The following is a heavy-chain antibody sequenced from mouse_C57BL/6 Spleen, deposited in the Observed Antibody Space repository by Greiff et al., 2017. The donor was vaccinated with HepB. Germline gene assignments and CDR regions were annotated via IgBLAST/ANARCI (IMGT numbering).Heavy chain of an antibody. D-gene: IGHD1-1*01. CDR3: ARIYYYGSSYFYYAMDY. CDR1: GFTFSSYA. J-gene: IGHJ4*01. V-gene: IGHV5-4*03. Sequence: EVKLVESGGGLVKPGGSLKLSCAASGFTFSSYAMSWVRQTPEKRLGWVATISDGGSYTYYPDNVKGRFTISRDNAKNNLYLQMSHLKSEDTAMYYCARIYYYGSSYFYYAMDYWGQGTSVTVSS. CDR2: ISDGGSYT.